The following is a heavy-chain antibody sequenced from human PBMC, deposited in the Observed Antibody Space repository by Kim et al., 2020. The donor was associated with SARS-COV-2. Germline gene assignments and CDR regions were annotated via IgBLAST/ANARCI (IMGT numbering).Heavy chain of an antibody. Sequence: GGSLRLSCAASGFTFSDYYMSWIRQAPGKGLEWVSYISSSGSTIYYADSVKGRFTISRDNAKNSLYLQMNSLRAEDTAVYYCARRGDSSGYYPYYFDYWGQGTLVTVSS. D-gene: IGHD3-22*01. J-gene: IGHJ4*02. V-gene: IGHV3-11*01. CDR3: ARRGDSSGYYPYYFDY. CDR1: GFTFSDYY. CDR2: ISSSGSTI.